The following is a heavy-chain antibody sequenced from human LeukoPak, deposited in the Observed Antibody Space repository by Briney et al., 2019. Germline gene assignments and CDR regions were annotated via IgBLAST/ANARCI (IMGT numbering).Heavy chain of an antibody. D-gene: IGHD5-12*01. CDR3: ARDGVVATPSTYYGMDV. V-gene: IGHV1-3*01. J-gene: IGHJ6*02. CDR1: GYIFTNYA. Sequence: ASVKVSCKASGYIFTNYAINWVRQAPGQRLEWMGWINAGNGNTKYSQKFQGRVTITRDTSASTAYMELSSLRSEDTAVYYCARDGVVATPSTYYGMDVWGQGTTVTVSS. CDR2: INAGNGNT.